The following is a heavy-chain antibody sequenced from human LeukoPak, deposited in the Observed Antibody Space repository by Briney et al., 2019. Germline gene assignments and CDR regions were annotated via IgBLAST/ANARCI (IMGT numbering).Heavy chain of an antibody. V-gene: IGHV3-23*01. Sequence: GGSLRLSCAASGFTFSIYAMNWVRQAPGKGLEGVSPISGDGGRISNADSVKGRFTVSRDNSKNTLYLQMNSLGAEDTAVYYCAKDREGGYCSGGSCSFDYWGQGTLVTVSS. CDR3: AKDREGGYCSGGSCSFDY. D-gene: IGHD2-15*01. J-gene: IGHJ4*02. CDR1: GFTFSIYA. CDR2: ISGDGGRI.